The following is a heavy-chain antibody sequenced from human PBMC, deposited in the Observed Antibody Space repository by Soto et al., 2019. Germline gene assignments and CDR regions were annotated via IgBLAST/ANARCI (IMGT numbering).Heavy chain of an antibody. D-gene: IGHD3-22*01. CDR1: GYTFTSYY. V-gene: IGHV1-46*01. Sequence: ASVKVSCKASGYTFTSYYMHWVRQAPGQGLEWMGIINPSGGSTSYAQKFQGRVTMTRDTSTSTVYMELSSLRSEDTAVYYCARDFYDSSGYYYGGAFDIWGQGTMVTVSS. CDR2: INPSGGST. J-gene: IGHJ3*02. CDR3: ARDFYDSSGYYYGGAFDI.